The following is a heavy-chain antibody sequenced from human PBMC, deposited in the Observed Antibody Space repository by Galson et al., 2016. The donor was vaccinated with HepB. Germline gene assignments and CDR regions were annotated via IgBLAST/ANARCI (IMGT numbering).Heavy chain of an antibody. CDR1: GFTFGSYG. CDR3: ARAGHGSGSYFDYSYFAMDV. CDR2: ISSLSNTA. Sequence: SLRLSCVASGFTFGSYGMNWVRQAPGKGLEWISYISSLSNTAYYADSVKGRLFISRDNVRNSLFLQMNSLRDEDTAVYYCARAGHGSGSYFDYSYFAMDVWGHGTTVTVSS. J-gene: IGHJ6*02. D-gene: IGHD3-10*01. V-gene: IGHV3-48*02.